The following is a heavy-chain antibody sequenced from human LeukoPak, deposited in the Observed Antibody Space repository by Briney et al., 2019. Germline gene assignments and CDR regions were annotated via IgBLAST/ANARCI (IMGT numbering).Heavy chain of an antibody. V-gene: IGHV5-51*01. CDR2: IFPGDSDS. Sequence: GESLKISCKGSGYSFTNYWIAWVRQMPGKGLEWMGIIFPGDSDSRYSPSFQGQVTISADKSISTAYLQWSSLKASDTAMYYCASGLLGFYFDYWGQGTLVTVSS. CDR3: ASGLLGFYFDY. J-gene: IGHJ4*02. D-gene: IGHD3-10*01. CDR1: GYSFTNYW.